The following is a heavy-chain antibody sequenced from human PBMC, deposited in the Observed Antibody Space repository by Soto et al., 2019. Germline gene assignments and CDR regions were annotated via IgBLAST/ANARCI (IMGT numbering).Heavy chain of an antibody. V-gene: IGHV1-3*04. CDR1: GYNFSSFA. CDR3: ARDFVVATFRNWFHP. Sequence: HVQLVQSGTEVKKPGASVKVSCKVSGYNFSSFAMHWVRQAPGQRLEWMGWINTGNGETRYSRNFQGRINITKDTSANVVYLHLNSLRSEDAAVYYCARDFVVATFRNWFHPWGQGTLVTVSP. J-gene: IGHJ5*02. D-gene: IGHD2-21*01. CDR2: INTGNGET.